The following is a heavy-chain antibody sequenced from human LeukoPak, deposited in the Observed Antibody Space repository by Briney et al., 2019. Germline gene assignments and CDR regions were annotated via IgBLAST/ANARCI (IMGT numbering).Heavy chain of an antibody. V-gene: IGHV4-4*07. Sequence: PSETLSLTCTVSGDSINSYYWSWIRQPAGKGVEWIGSIYTSWRTNYNPSLKTLFTMSVPTPKNQFSLKLISVTAADTAVYYCARVGIGAAANYGMDVWGQGTTVTVSS. CDR2: IYTSWRT. CDR3: ARVGIGAAANYGMDV. D-gene: IGHD6-13*01. J-gene: IGHJ6*02. CDR1: GDSINSYY.